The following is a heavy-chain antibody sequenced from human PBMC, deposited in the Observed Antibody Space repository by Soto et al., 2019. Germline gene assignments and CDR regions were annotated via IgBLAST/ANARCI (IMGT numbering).Heavy chain of an antibody. CDR3: TYTVAPVDYYGMDV. Sequence: SVKVSFKASGGTFISYAISWVRQAPGQGLEWMGGIIPIFGTANYAQKFQGRVTITADESTSTAYMELSSLRSEDTAVYYCTYTVAPVDYYGMDVWGQGTTVTVSS. J-gene: IGHJ6*02. CDR1: GGTFISYA. CDR2: IIPIFGTA. V-gene: IGHV1-69*13. D-gene: IGHD4-17*01.